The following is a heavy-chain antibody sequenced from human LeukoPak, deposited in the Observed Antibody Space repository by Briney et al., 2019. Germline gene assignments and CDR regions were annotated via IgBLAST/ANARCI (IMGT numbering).Heavy chain of an antibody. J-gene: IGHJ6*03. CDR1: GGSISSYY. D-gene: IGHD2-15*01. CDR2: IYYSGST. V-gene: IGHV4-59*12. CDR3: ARGYCSGGSCYSYYYYNYMDV. Sequence: SETLSLTCTVSGGSISSYYWSWIRQPPGKGLEWIGYIYYSGSTNYNPSLKSRVTISVDTSKNQFSLKLSSVTAADTAVYYCARGYCSGGSCYSYYYYNYMDVWGKGTTVTVSS.